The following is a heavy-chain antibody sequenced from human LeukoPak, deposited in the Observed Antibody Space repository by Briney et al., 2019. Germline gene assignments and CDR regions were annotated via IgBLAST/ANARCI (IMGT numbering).Heavy chain of an antibody. V-gene: IGHV3-30*04. Sequence: GRSLRLSCAASRSTFSSYAMHWVRQAPGKGLEWVAVISYDGSNKYYADSVKGRFTISRDNSKNTLYLQMNSLRAEDTAVYYCARDSVDTASSYWGQGTLVTVSS. CDR2: ISYDGSNK. D-gene: IGHD5-18*01. CDR1: RSTFSSYA. J-gene: IGHJ4*02. CDR3: ARDSVDTASSY.